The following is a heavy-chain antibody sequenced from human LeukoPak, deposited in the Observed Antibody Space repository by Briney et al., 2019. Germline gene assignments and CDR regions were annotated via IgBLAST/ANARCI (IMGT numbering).Heavy chain of an antibody. D-gene: IGHD4-17*01. CDR1: GYTFTGYY. CDR3: ARDNGDYWFDY. CDR2: INPNSGGT. Sequence: DTVKVSCKASGYTFTGYYMHWVRQAPGQGLEWMGWINPNSGGTNYAQKFQGGVTMTRDTSISTAYMELTRLRSDDTAVYYCARDNGDYWFDYWGQGTLVTVSS. V-gene: IGHV1-2*02. J-gene: IGHJ4*02.